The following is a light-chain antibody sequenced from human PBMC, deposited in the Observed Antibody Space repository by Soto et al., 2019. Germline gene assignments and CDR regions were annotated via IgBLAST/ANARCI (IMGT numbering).Light chain of an antibody. V-gene: IGKV1-5*01. J-gene: IGKJ1*01. CDR3: QQYSTYPGT. CDR2: DAS. CDR1: QSLSSW. Sequence: DIQMNQPPSPLPASVGDRVTITCRASQSLSSWLAWYQQKPGKAPNLLIYDASNLESGVPSRFSGSGSGTEFTLIISSLQPDDVATYYCQQYSTYPGTFGQGTTVDIK.